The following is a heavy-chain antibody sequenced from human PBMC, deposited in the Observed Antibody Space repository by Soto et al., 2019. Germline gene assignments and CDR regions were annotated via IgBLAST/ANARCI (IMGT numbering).Heavy chain of an antibody. CDR3: AHKIVGATNWYFDL. Sequence: QITLKESGPTLVKPTQTLTLTCTFSGFSLSTSGVGVGWIRQPPGKALEWLALIYWDDDKRYSPSLKSRLTTXKXTXXNQVVLTMTNMDPVDTATYYCAHKIVGATNWYFDLWGRGTLVTVSS. CDR1: GFSLSTSGVG. D-gene: IGHD1-26*01. V-gene: IGHV2-5*02. J-gene: IGHJ2*01. CDR2: IYWDDDK.